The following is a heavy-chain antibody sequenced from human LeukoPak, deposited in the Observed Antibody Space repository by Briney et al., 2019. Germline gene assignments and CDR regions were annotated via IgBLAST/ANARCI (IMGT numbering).Heavy chain of an antibody. V-gene: IGHV4-30-2*01. CDR3: ARALMTDAYYMDV. CDR1: GGSISSGGYY. CDR2: IYHSGST. J-gene: IGHJ6*03. Sequence: SETLSLTCTVSGGSISSGGYYWSWIRQPPGKGLEWIGYIYHSGSTYYIPSLKSRLTISVDRSKNQFSLKLSSVTAADTAVYYCARALMTDAYYMDVWGKGTTVTVSS.